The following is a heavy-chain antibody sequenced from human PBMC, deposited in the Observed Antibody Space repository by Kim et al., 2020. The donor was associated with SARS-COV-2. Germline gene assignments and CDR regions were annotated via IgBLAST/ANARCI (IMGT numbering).Heavy chain of an antibody. Sequence: GESLKISCKGSGYSFTSYWIGWVRQMPGKGLEWMGIIYPGDSDTRYSPSFQGQVTISADKSISTAYLQWSSLKASDTAMYYCASAYCGGDCYGGNWYFDLWGRGTLVTVSS. CDR3: ASAYCGGDCYGGNWYFDL. CDR1: GYSFTSYW. V-gene: IGHV5-51*01. J-gene: IGHJ2*01. D-gene: IGHD2-21*02. CDR2: IYPGDSDT.